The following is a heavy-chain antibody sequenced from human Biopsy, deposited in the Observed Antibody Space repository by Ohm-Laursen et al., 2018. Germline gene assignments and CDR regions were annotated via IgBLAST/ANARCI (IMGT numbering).Heavy chain of an antibody. D-gene: IGHD3-10*01. CDR3: AKQEGVAYGDIDY. CDR2: ISDSGGST. CDR1: GFTFTNYA. J-gene: IGHJ4*02. Sequence: SLRLSCAASGFTFTNYAMTWVRQAPGKGLEWVSAISDSGGSTYYADSVKGRFTIPRDNSKNTLYLQMNSLRPEDTAVYYCAKQEGVAYGDIDYWGQGTLVTVSS. V-gene: IGHV3-23*01.